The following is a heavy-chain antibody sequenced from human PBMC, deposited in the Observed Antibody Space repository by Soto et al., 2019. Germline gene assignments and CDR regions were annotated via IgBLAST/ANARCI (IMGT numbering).Heavy chain of an antibody. CDR3: ARDSSSWYTSYFFDY. CDR2: IKQDGSEK. J-gene: IGHJ4*02. Sequence: GGSLRLSCAASGFTFSSYWMSWVRQAPGKGLEWVANIKQDGSEKYYVDSVKGRFTISGDNAKNSLYLQMNSLRAEDTAVYYCARDSSSWYTSYFFDYWGQGTLVTVSS. CDR1: GFTFSSYW. V-gene: IGHV3-7*03. D-gene: IGHD6-13*01.